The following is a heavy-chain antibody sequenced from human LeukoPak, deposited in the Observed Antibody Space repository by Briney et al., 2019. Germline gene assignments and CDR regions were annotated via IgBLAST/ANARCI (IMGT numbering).Heavy chain of an antibody. CDR1: GYTLTELS. Sequence: ASVKVSRKVSGYTLTELSMHRVGQAPGKGREWMGGFDPEDGETIYAQKFQGRVTMTEDTSTDTAYMELSSLRSEDTAVYYCATDLGAFDIWGQGTMVTVSS. V-gene: IGHV1-24*01. CDR3: ATDLGAFDI. CDR2: FDPEDGET. J-gene: IGHJ3*02.